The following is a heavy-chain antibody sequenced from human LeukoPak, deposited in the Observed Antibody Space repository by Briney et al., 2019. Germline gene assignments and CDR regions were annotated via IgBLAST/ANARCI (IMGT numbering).Heavy chain of an antibody. CDR1: GFTFSSYS. CDR2: ISSSSSYI. Sequence: KSGGSLRLSCAASGFTFSSYSMNWVRQAPGKGLEWVSSISSSSSYIYYADSVKGRFTISRDNAKNSLYLQMNSLRAEDTAVYYCARETWSGYYKGFDYWGQGTLVTVSS. J-gene: IGHJ4*02. V-gene: IGHV3-21*01. D-gene: IGHD3-3*01. CDR3: ARETWSGYYKGFDY.